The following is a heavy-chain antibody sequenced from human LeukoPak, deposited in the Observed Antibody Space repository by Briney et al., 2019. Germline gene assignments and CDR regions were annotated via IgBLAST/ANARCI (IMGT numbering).Heavy chain of an antibody. CDR3: ASAYCGGDCTPYWYFDL. J-gene: IGHJ2*01. Sequence: SETLSLTCTVSGGSISSYYWSWIRQPAGKGLEWIGRIYTSGSTNYNPSLKSRVTMSVDTSKNQFSLKLGSVTAADTAVYYCASAYCGGDCTPYWYFDLWGRGTLVTVSS. V-gene: IGHV4-4*07. CDR1: GGSISSYY. D-gene: IGHD2-21*02. CDR2: IYTSGST.